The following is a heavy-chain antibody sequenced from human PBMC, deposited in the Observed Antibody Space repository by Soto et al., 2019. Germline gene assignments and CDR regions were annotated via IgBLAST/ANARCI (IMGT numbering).Heavy chain of an antibody. V-gene: IGHV4-4*02. CDR2: IFHSGST. Sequence: QVQLQESCPGLVKPSGTLSLTCAVSSGSISNNKWWSWVRQSPGKGLEWIGEIFHSGSTNYNPSLQIRVDISVHKSNNQCSLKVSSVTAADTAVYYCATYYEILNGFTFASWCQGTLVTVTS. CDR3: ATYYEILNGFTFAS. CDR1: SGSISNNKW. J-gene: IGHJ4*02. D-gene: IGHD3-9*01.